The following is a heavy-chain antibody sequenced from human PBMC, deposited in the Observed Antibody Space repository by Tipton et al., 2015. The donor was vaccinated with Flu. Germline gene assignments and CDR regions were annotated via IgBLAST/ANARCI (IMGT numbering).Heavy chain of an antibody. CDR3: ARDRPYGDFSETLDY. J-gene: IGHJ4*02. CDR2: IHHRGST. D-gene: IGHD4-17*01. CDR1: GDSLTNGRY. Sequence: TLSLTCTVSGDSLTNGRYWDWVRQPPGKGLEWIGNIHHRGSTYYSPSLKSRVTISMDMSKNQFSLTLISVTAADTAIYYCARDRPYGDFSETLDYWGQGMLVTISS. V-gene: IGHV4-38-2*02.